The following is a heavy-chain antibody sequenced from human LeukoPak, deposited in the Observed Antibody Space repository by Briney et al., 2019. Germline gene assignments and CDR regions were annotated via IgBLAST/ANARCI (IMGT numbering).Heavy chain of an antibody. Sequence: GGSLRLSCSASGFTFSRYGMYWVRQPPGNGLEYVSVSSSNGGTTDYAHSVKGRFTISRDNTKNTLYLQMSSLRPEDTAVYYCVKSFSSSWYAGFDYWGQGTLVTVSS. J-gene: IGHJ4*02. V-gene: IGHV3-64D*06. CDR1: GFTFSRYG. D-gene: IGHD6-13*01. CDR3: VKSFSSSWYAGFDY. CDR2: SSSNGGTT.